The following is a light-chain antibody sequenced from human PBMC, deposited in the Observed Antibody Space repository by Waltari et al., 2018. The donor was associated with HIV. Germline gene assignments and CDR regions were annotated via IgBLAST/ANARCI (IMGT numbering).Light chain of an antibody. Sequence: DIQMTQSPSTLSVSVGDRVTITCRASQSISSWLAWYQQKPGKAPKLLIYKASSLESGVPSRFSGSGSGTEFTLTISSLQPDDFATYYCRQHNSYPLTFGGGTKVEIK. CDR2: KAS. CDR1: QSISSW. CDR3: RQHNSYPLT. J-gene: IGKJ4*01. V-gene: IGKV1-5*03.